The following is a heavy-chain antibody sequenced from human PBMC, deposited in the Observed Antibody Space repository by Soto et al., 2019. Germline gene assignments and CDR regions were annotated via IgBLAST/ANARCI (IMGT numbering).Heavy chain of an antibody. Sequence: QVQLVQSGAEVKKPGASVKVSCKASGYTFTSYDINWVRQATGQGLEWMGWMNPNSGNTGYAQKFQGRVTMPRNPSISTAYMELSSLSSEDTAVYYGGRGAYGGYDDPTFDYGGQGPLVPVSS. CDR3: GRGAYGGYDDPTFDY. D-gene: IGHD5-12*01. CDR1: GYTFTSYD. V-gene: IGHV1-8*01. CDR2: MNPNSGNT. J-gene: IGHJ4*02.